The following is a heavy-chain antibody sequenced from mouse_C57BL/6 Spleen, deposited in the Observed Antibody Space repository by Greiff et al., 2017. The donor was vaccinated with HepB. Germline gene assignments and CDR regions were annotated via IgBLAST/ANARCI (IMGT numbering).Heavy chain of an antibody. J-gene: IGHJ1*03. CDR3: ARTPHYYSSSYGYFDV. V-gene: IGHV1-52*01. CDR2: IDPSDSET. CDR1: GYTFTSYW. Sequence: QVQLQQPGAELVRPGSSVKLSCKASGYTFTSYWMHWVKQRPIQGLEWIGNIDPSDSETHYNQKFKDKATLTVDKSSSTAYMQLSSLTSEDSAVNYSARTPHYYSSSYGYFDVWGTGTTVTVSA. D-gene: IGHD1-1*01.